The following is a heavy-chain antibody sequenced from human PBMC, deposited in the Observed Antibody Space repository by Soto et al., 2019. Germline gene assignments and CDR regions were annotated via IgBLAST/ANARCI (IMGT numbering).Heavy chain of an antibody. CDR2: MNPNSGNT. J-gene: IGHJ6*02. CDR1: GYTFTSYD. CDR3: ARVKGIVVVPAATLDYYYYGMDV. V-gene: IGHV1-8*01. D-gene: IGHD2-2*01. Sequence: QVQLVQSGAEVKKPGASVKVSCKASGYTFTSYDINWVRQATGQGLEWMGWMNPNSGNTGYAQKFQGRVTMTRNTSISTAYMELSSLRSEDTAVYYCARVKGIVVVPAATLDYYYYGMDVWGQGTTVTVSS.